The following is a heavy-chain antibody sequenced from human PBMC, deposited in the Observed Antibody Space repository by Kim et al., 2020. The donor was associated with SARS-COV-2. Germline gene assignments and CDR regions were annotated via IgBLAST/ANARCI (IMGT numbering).Heavy chain of an antibody. CDR3: AKDLGVFQSSHLVDY. V-gene: IGHV3-30*18. J-gene: IGHJ4*01. D-gene: IGHD3-10*01. Sequence: GGSLRLSCAASGFTFSNYGMHWVRQAPGKGLEWVAVISHDGSGLYYADSVKGRFTISRDNSKNTLYLQMNSLSVEDTAVYYCAKDLGVFQSSHLVDYWG. CDR2: ISHDGSGL. CDR1: GFTFSNYG.